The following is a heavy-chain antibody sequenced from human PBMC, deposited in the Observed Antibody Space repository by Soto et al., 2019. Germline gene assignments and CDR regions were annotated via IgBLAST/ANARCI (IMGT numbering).Heavy chain of an antibody. J-gene: IGHJ3*02. D-gene: IGHD3-22*01. CDR1: GYTFTSYA. CDR3: ARARGDYYDSSGYHDAFDI. V-gene: IGHV1-3*01. CDR2: INAGNGNT. Sequence: QVQLVQSGAEVKKPGASVKVSCKASGYTFTSYAMHWVRQAPGQRLEWMGWINAGNGNTKYSQKFQGRVTITADESTSTAYMELSSLRSEDTAVYYCARARGDYYDSSGYHDAFDIWGQGTMVTVSS.